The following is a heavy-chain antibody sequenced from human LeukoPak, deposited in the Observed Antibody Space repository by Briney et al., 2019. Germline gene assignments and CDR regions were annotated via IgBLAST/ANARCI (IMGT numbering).Heavy chain of an antibody. CDR2: INEDGSQK. V-gene: IGHV3-7*01. D-gene: IGHD3-16*01. CDR3: ASGGHLDY. CDR1: GLTFSRFW. Sequence: GGSLRLSCAASGLTFSRFWMSWVRQAPGKGLEWVANINEDGSQKYFVDSVKGRFTISRDNAKNSLFLQMNTLGVEDMAVYYCASGGHLDYWGQGILVTVSS. J-gene: IGHJ4*02.